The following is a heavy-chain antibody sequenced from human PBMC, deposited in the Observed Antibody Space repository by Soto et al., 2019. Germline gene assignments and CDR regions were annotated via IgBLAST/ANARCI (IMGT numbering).Heavy chain of an antibody. D-gene: IGHD2-15*01. Sequence: QAGGSLRLSCAASGFTFSSYAMSWVRQAPGKGLEWVSATSDSGGSTYYADSVKGRFTISRDNSKNTLYLQMNSLRAEDTAVYYCAKDFHPWAYCSGGSCYAVCDYWGQRTLVTVSS. CDR2: TSDSGGST. CDR1: GFTFSSYA. CDR3: AKDFHPWAYCSGGSCYAVCDY. V-gene: IGHV3-23*01. J-gene: IGHJ4*02.